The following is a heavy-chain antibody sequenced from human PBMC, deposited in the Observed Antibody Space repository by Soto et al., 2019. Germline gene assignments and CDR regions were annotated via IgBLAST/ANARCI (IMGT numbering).Heavy chain of an antibody. Sequence: ASVKVSCKASGYTFTSYAMHWVRQAPGQRLEWMGIINPSNGSTSYAQKFQGRVTMTRDTSTSTVYMELSSLRSEDTAVYYCAREGAPNLWFGELYYWGQGTLVTVSS. CDR3: AREGAPNLWFGELYY. V-gene: IGHV1-46*01. J-gene: IGHJ4*02. CDR1: GYTFTSYA. CDR2: INPSNGST. D-gene: IGHD3-10*01.